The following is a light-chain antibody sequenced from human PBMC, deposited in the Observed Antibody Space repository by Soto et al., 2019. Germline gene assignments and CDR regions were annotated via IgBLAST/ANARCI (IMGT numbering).Light chain of an antibody. CDR3: QTWGRGIVV. CDR1: SGHSSYA. Sequence: QLVLTQSPSASASLGASVNVTCTLTSGHSSYAIAWHQQQPEQGPRFLMRLNSDGSHSKGDGIPDRFSGSSSGAERYLIISSLQSEDEADYYCQTWGRGIVVFGGGTKLTVL. CDR2: LNSDGSH. J-gene: IGLJ2*01. V-gene: IGLV4-69*02.